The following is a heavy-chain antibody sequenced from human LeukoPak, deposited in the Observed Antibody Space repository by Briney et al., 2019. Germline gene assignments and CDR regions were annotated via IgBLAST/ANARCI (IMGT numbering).Heavy chain of an antibody. D-gene: IGHD6-19*01. CDR2: INHSGST. V-gene: IGHV4-34*01. J-gene: IGHJ1*01. CDR1: GGSFSGYY. CDR3: ARRSRYSSGWYVPSGYFQH. Sequence: PSETLSLTCAVYGGSFSGYYWSWIRQPPGKGLEWIGEINHSGSTNYNPSLKSRVTISVDTSKNQFSLKLSSVTAADTAVYYCARRSRYSSGWYVPSGYFQHWGQGTLVTVSS.